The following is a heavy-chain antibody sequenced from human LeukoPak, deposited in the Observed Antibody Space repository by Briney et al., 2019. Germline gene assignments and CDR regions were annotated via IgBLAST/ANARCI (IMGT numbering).Heavy chain of an antibody. CDR3: ATQTGGYYYYMDV. J-gene: IGHJ6*03. V-gene: IGHV3-11*04. Sequence: GGSLRLSCAASGFTFSSYAMSWIRQAPGKGLEWVSYISSSGSTIYYADSVKGRFTISRDNAKNSLYLQMNSLRAEDTAVYYCATQTGGYYYYMDVWGKGTTVTVSS. D-gene: IGHD3-16*01. CDR1: GFTFSSYA. CDR2: ISSSGSTI.